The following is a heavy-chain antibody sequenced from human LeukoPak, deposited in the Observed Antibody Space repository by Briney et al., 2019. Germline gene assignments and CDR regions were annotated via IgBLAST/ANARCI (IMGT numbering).Heavy chain of an antibody. CDR1: GYTFTSYG. Sequence: ASVKVSCKASGYTFTSYGISWVRQAPGQGPEWMGWISAYNGNTNYAQKLQGRVTMTTDTSTSTAYMELRSLRSDDTAVYYCARDRVPYCSSTSCPGYDYWGQGTLVTVSS. D-gene: IGHD2-2*01. CDR2: ISAYNGNT. J-gene: IGHJ4*02. V-gene: IGHV1-18*01. CDR3: ARDRVPYCSSTSCPGYDY.